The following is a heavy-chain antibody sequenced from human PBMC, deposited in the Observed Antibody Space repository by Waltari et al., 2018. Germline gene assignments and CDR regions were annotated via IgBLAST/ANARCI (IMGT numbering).Heavy chain of an antibody. J-gene: IGHJ6*02. D-gene: IGHD3-10*01. CDR2: TNRDGSN. CDR3: ARVGDYHGSGRFGLDV. Sequence: QVQLQQWGAGLLKPSETLSLTCAVYDGSCRGYFWSWIRQSPGKGREWIGQTNRDGSNIYNPSLKSRVAMSVDTLKSQISLRLTSVTAADAAVYYCARVGDYHGSGRFGLDVWGQGTRVTVSS. V-gene: IGHV4-34*01. CDR1: DGSCRGYF.